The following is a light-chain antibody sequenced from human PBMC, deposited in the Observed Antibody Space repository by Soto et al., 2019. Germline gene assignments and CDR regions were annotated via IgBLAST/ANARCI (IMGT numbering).Light chain of an antibody. J-gene: IGKJ4*01. CDR3: QQSYSTLGHA. CDR1: QSISTY. CDR2: AAS. Sequence: DIQMTQSPSTLSASVGDRVTITCRASQSISTYLNWYQQKPGEAPKVLIYAASSLQSGVPSRFSGSGSGTDFTLTISSLQPEDFATYYCQQSYSTLGHALGGGTKVDIK. V-gene: IGKV1-39*01.